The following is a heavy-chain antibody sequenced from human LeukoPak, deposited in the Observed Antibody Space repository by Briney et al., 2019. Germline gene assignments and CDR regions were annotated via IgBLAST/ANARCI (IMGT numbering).Heavy chain of an antibody. D-gene: IGHD3-22*01. CDR2: ISSSGSLI. J-gene: IGHJ3*02. CDR1: GFTFSSYE. Sequence: GWSLRLSCAASGFTFSSYEMNWVRQAPGKGLEGVSYISSSGSLIYYADSVKGRFTISRDNAKNSLYLQMNSLRDEDTAVYYCARVCRDSSGYGAFDIWGQGTMVTVSS. V-gene: IGHV3-48*03. CDR3: ARVCRDSSGYGAFDI.